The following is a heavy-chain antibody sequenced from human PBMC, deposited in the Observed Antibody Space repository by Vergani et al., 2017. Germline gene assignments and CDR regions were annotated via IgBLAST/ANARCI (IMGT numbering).Heavy chain of an antibody. Sequence: QVQLQESGPGLVKPSQTLSLTCTVSGASMSSVGYYWTWIRQSAGKRLEWIGDILGSGTANYNPSFQGRVSMSVATSKNQFSLTLSSVNATDTAVYYCARGYYRYHDGTGYWEFDYWGQGTLVTVSS. CDR3: ARGYYRYHDGTGYWEFDY. D-gene: IGHD3-22*01. J-gene: IGHJ4*02. V-gene: IGHV4-61*02. CDR1: GASMSSVGYY. CDR2: ILGSGTA.